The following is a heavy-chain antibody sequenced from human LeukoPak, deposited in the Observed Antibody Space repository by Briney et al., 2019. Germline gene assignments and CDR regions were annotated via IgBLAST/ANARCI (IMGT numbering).Heavy chain of an antibody. CDR2: ISYDGSNK. V-gene: IGHV3-30*18. D-gene: IGHD3-16*02. CDR3: AKDKITFGGVIVMNPPLRH. CDR1: GFTFSSYG. Sequence: GGSLRLSCAASGFTFSSYGMHWVRQAPGKGLEWVAVISYDGSNKYYADSVKGRFTISRDNSKNTLYLQMNSLRAEDTAVYYCAKDKITFGGVIVMNPPLRHWGQGTLVTVSS. J-gene: IGHJ1*01.